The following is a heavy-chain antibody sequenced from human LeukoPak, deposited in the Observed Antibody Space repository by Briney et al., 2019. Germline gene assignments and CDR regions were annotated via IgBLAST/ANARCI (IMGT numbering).Heavy chain of an antibody. Sequence: PSETLSLTCTVSGGSISGYYWSWIRQPPGQGLEWIGFIYYRGTSKYNPFLMSRVTMSVDTSKNQVSLKLSSSTAADTAVYYCARHYCSGGNCYYFDHWGQGTLVTVSS. J-gene: IGHJ4*02. V-gene: IGHV4-59*08. CDR2: IYYRGTS. CDR1: GGSISGYY. CDR3: ARHYCSGGNCYYFDH. D-gene: IGHD2-15*01.